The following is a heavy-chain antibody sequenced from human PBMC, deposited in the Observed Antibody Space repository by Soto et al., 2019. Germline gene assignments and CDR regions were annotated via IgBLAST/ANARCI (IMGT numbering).Heavy chain of an antibody. J-gene: IGHJ6*02. Sequence: EVQLVESGGGLVQPGGSLRLSCAASGFTFSTYWMHWVRQAPGKGLGWVSRIESDGRGTSYADSVKGRFTISRDNAKNTLYLQMNSLRAEDMAVYYCASTITMVRGHGMDVWGQGTTVTVSS. V-gene: IGHV3-74*01. CDR3: ASTITMVRGHGMDV. CDR1: GFTFSTYW. D-gene: IGHD3-10*01. CDR2: IESDGRGT.